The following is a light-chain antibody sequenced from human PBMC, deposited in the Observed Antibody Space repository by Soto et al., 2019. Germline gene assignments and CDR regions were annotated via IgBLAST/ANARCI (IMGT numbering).Light chain of an antibody. J-gene: IGLJ2*01. CDR1: TSNIGSNT. CDR2: NNN. V-gene: IGLV1-44*01. Sequence: QSVLTQPPSASGTPGQRVTISCSGSTSNIGSNTVNWYQQLPGTAPKLLIYNNNQWPSGVPDRFSGSKSGTSASLAISGLQSEDEADYYCAAWDDRLDGPIFGGGTKLTV. CDR3: AAWDDRLDGPI.